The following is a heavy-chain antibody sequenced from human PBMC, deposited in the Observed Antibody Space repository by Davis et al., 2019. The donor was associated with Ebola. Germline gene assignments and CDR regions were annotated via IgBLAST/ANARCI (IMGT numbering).Heavy chain of an antibody. CDR2: IIPIFGTA. CDR3: ARLCNWNYVIVCSFDI. Sequence: AASVKVSCKASGGTFSSYAISWVRQAPGQGLEWMGGIIPIFGTANYAQKFQGRVTITADKSTSTAYMELSSLRSEDTAVYYCARLCNWNYVIVCSFDIWGQGTMVTVSS. V-gene: IGHV1-69*06. J-gene: IGHJ3*02. D-gene: IGHD1-7*01. CDR1: GGTFSSYA.